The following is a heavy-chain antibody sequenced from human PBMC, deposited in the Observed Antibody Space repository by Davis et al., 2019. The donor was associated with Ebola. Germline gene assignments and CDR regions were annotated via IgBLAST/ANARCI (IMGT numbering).Heavy chain of an antibody. D-gene: IGHD3-22*01. Sequence: AASVKVSCKASGYTFTSYGINWVRQAPGQGLEWMGRINPNSGGTNYAQKFRGRGTMTRDTYISTDYMELSRLRSDDTAVYYCARGGITMVVVPLDYNFYAMDVWGQGTTVTVSS. V-gene: IGHV1-2*06. CDR2: INPNSGGT. CDR3: ARGGITMVVVPLDYNFYAMDV. CDR1: GYTFTSYG. J-gene: IGHJ6*02.